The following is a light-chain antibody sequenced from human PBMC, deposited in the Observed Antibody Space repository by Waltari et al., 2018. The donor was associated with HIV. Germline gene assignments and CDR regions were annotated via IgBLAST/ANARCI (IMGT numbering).Light chain of an antibody. CDR2: DNK. V-gene: IGLV1-51*01. CDR3: GTWDSSLSAGGV. Sequence: QSALTQPPSVSAVPGQQVTILCLGRSAHHGNNYGSCDQQHPETAPKLLTYDNKNRPSGIPDRFSGSKSGTSTTLGITGLQTGDEADYYCGTWDSSLSAGGVFGGGTKLTVL. CDR1: SAHHGNNY. J-gene: IGLJ2*01.